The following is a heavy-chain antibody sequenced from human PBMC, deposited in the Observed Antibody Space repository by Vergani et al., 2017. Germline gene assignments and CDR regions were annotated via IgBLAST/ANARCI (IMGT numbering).Heavy chain of an antibody. Sequence: QVQLQASGPGRVKPSQTLSLTCTMSGGSISAGYYFWSWIRQPPGKGLEWLGHISASGNASHSPSLKTRVSMSVDTSKNQFSLTVTSVTAADTAIYFCSRRSGGYYSGGKVHSLRTAFDVWGHGTVVTVSS. CDR2: ISASGNA. J-gene: IGHJ3*01. CDR1: GGSISAGYYF. CDR3: SRRSGGYYSGGKVHSLRTAFDV. V-gene: IGHV4-61*02. D-gene: IGHD2-15*01.